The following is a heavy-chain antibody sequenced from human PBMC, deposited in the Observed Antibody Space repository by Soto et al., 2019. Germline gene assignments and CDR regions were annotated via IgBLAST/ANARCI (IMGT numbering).Heavy chain of an antibody. Sequence: ASVKVSCKASGYTFTSYAMHWVRQAPGQRLEWMGWINAGNGNTKYSQRFQGRVTITRDTSASTAYMELSSLRSEDTAVYYCASEGGVEVYYGMDVWGQGTTVTVSS. V-gene: IGHV1-3*01. CDR3: ASEGGVEVYYGMDV. CDR1: GYTFTSYA. J-gene: IGHJ6*02. CDR2: INAGNGNT. D-gene: IGHD2-8*01.